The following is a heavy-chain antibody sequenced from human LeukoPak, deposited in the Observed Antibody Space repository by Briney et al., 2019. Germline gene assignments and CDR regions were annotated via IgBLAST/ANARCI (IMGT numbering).Heavy chain of an antibody. V-gene: IGHV3-23*01. CDR2: ISSSADST. CDR3: TKPLEKYTYGGNFDY. D-gene: IGHD4-23*01. J-gene: IGHJ4*02. Sequence: GGSLRLSCEASGFTFSSYAMSWVRQAPGKGLAWVSVISSSADSTYYADSVKGRFTISRDNSKNTLYLQMNNLRAEDTAVYYCTKPLEKYTYGGNFDYWGQGILVTVSS. CDR1: GFTFSSYA.